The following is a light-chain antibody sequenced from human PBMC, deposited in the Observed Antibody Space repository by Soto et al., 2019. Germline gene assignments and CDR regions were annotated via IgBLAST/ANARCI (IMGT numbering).Light chain of an antibody. CDR1: SSDVGSYII. CDR2: EGT. V-gene: IGLV2-14*02. CDR3: GVWDSSLSAVV. J-gene: IGLJ3*02. Sequence: QSVLTQPASVSGSPGRSISISCTGTSSDVGSYIIVSWYQQKSGEAPKLIIFEGTKRPSGVSARFFGSKSGNTASLTICELRPEDEADYYCGVWDSSLSAVVFGGGTQLTVL.